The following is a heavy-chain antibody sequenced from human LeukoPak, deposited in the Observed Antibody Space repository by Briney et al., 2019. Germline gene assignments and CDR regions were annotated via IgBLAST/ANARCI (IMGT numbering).Heavy chain of an antibody. CDR1: GFTFSSYW. CDR2: INTDGSST. CDR3: ARAMTYYDFWSGYFDY. V-gene: IGHV3-74*01. Sequence: GGSLRLSCAASGFTFSSYWMHWVRQAPGKGLVWVSRINTDGSSTSYADSVKGRFTISRDNAKNTLHLQMNSLRAEDTAVYYCARAMTYYDFWSGYFDYWGQGTLVTVSS. D-gene: IGHD3-3*01. J-gene: IGHJ4*02.